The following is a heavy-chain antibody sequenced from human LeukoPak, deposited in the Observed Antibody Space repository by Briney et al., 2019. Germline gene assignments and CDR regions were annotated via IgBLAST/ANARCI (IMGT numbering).Heavy chain of an antibody. CDR2: IYDSGST. CDR1: GYSITSGYY. V-gene: IGHV4-38-2*01. D-gene: IGHD4-11*01. Sequence: SEDLSLNCAVSGYSITSGYYWAWIRQPPGKGLKGIGNIYDSGSTYYNASLKSRVTISVDTSKNQFSLKLRSVAAADTAVYDCARRYSNYFFHYWGQGTLVTVSS. J-gene: IGHJ4*02. CDR3: ARRYSNYFFHY.